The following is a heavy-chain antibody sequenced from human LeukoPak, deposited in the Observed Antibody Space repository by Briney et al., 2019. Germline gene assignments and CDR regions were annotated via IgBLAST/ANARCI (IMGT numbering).Heavy chain of an antibody. CDR3: ARGKQWLVHFFDY. CDR1: GGSFSGYY. D-gene: IGHD6-19*01. V-gene: IGHV4-34*01. CDR2: INHSGST. J-gene: IGHJ4*02. Sequence: SETLSLTCAVYGGSFSGYYWSWIRQPPGKGLEWIGEINHSGSTNYDPSLKSRVSISVDTSKNQFSLKPSSVTAADTAAYYCARGKQWLVHFFDYWGQGTLVTVSS.